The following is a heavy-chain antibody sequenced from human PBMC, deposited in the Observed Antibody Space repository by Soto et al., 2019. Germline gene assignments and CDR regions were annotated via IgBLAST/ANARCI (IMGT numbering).Heavy chain of an antibody. D-gene: IGHD6-13*01. V-gene: IGHV1-18*04. CDR1: GYTFASGS. CDR3: ARDLMGIALRHYHYYGMDV. CDR2: ISAYNGNT. Sequence: GAPVEVSCEASGYTFASGSSCWVRQAPSQGLEWMGWISAYNGNTNYAQKFQVRVTMTTDTSTSTAYMELRSLRSDDTAVYFCARDLMGIALRHYHYYGMDVCGQGTTVTVS. J-gene: IGHJ6*02.